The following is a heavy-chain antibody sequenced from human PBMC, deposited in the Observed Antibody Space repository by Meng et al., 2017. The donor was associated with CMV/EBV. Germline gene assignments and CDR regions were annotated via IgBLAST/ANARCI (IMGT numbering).Heavy chain of an antibody. Sequence: SETLSLTCTVSGGSISSRSYYWGWIRQPPGKGLEWIGSMYYSGSTYYNPSLKGRVTLYVDTSKNQLSLNLISVTAADTAVYYCARHPLVPAAIGYFALWGRGTLVTVSS. J-gene: IGHJ2*01. D-gene: IGHD2-2*01. V-gene: IGHV4-39*01. CDR1: GGSISSRSYY. CDR2: MYYSGST. CDR3: ARHPLVPAAIGYFAL.